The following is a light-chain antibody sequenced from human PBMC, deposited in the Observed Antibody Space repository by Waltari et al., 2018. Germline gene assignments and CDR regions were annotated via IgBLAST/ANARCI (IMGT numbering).Light chain of an antibody. CDR1: QSVLYRANNKNF. Sequence: DIVMTQSPQSLTVSLGERTTINCKSIQSVLYRANNKNFLGWYQQKPGQPPKLLIYWASIRESGVPDRFNGSGSGTYFTLTINSLQAEDVAIYYCQQYHSIPITFGQGTRLEIK. J-gene: IGKJ5*01. CDR3: QQYHSIPIT. CDR2: WAS. V-gene: IGKV4-1*01.